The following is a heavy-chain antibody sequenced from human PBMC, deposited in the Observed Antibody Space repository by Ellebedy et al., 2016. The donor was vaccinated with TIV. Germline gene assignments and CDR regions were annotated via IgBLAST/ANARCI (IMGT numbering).Heavy chain of an antibody. V-gene: IGHV3-7*01. CDR2: IEQDGSEK. CDR1: GFTFSNYW. CDR3: ARDQWLGRAYYFDY. D-gene: IGHD6-19*01. Sequence: GESLKISCAASGFTFSNYWMSWVRQAPGKGLEWVANIEQDGSEKYYVDSVEGRFSISRDNTKNSMYLQMNSLRDEDTAVYYCARDQWLGRAYYFDYWGQGTLLTVSS. J-gene: IGHJ4*02.